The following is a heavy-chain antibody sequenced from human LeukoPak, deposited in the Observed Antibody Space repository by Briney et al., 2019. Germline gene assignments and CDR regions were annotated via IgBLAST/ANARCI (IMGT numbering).Heavy chain of an antibody. J-gene: IGHJ4*02. D-gene: IGHD3-22*01. CDR2: VSTDTGNP. CDR1: GYTFTNYA. Sequence: ASVKVSCKASGYTFTNYAMNWVRQAPGQGLEWMGWVSTDTGNPAYAQGFTGRFVFSLDTSVSTAYLQINSLKAEDTAVYYCTRTSRDYGSSGQHFDYWGQGTLVTVSS. CDR3: TRTSRDYGSSGQHFDY. V-gene: IGHV7-4-1*02.